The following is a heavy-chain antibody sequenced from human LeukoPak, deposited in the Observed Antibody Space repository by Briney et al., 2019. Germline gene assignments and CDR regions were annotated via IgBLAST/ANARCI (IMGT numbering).Heavy chain of an antibody. V-gene: IGHV3-33*03. D-gene: IGHD6-6*01. Sequence: SGGSLRLSCAASGFTFSSYGMHWVRQAPGKGLEWVAFIWYDGSSKYFADSVKGRFTISRDNAKNTLYLQVNNLRAEDTAVYYCARGPNSNWSGLDFWGQGTLLTVSS. CDR1: GFTFSSYG. J-gene: IGHJ4*02. CDR2: IWYDGSSK. CDR3: ARGPNSNWSGLDF.